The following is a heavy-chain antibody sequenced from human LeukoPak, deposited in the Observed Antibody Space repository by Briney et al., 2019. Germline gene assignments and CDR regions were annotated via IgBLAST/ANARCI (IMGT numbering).Heavy chain of an antibody. CDR2: ISDTGGTT. Sequence: GGSLRLSCVASGFTFSNLDMGWVRQAPGKGLEWVSVISDTGGTTYYADSVKGRFTISRGNSRNTLYLQMNSLKVDDTAVYFCAKDARRYSGWYFFDHWGQGTLVTVST. V-gene: IGHV3-23*01. D-gene: IGHD6-19*01. CDR1: GFTFSNLD. J-gene: IGHJ4*02. CDR3: AKDARRYSGWYFFDH.